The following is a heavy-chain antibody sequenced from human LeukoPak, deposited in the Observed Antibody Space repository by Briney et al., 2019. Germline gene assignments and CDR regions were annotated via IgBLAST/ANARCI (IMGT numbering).Heavy chain of an antibody. CDR3: AAHVLFDPDNHSHWFDP. CDR2: IHYSGGT. CDR1: GASINSHW. J-gene: IGHJ5*02. D-gene: IGHD1-14*01. V-gene: IGHV4-59*08. Sequence: PSETLSLTCSVSGASINSHWWSWIRQPPGGGLEWIAYIHYSGGTTYKPSLKSRVTISLDTSKNQVSRMLTSVTAADTAVYFCAAHVLFDPDNHSHWFDPWGQGALVTVSS.